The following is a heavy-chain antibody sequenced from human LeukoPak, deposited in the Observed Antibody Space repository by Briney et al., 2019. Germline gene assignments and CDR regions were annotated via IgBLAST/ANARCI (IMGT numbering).Heavy chain of an antibody. J-gene: IGHJ4*02. CDR2: IRSNGGST. D-gene: IGHD3-22*01. CDR3: ARDHTSYYDSSGYYYGPFDY. Sequence: GGSLRLSCAASGFTFSSYAMHWVRQAPGKGLEYVSAIRSNGGSTYYANSVKGRFTISRDNSKNTLYLQMGSLRAEDMAVYYCARDHTSYYDSSGYYYGPFDYWGQGTLVTVSS. CDR1: GFTFSSYA. V-gene: IGHV3-64*01.